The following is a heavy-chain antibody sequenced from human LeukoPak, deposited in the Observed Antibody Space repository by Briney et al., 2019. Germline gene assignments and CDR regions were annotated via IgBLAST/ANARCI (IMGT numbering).Heavy chain of an antibody. V-gene: IGHV4-34*01. CDR1: GGSFSGYY. CDR3: ARGSPPPYNDFPFDP. D-gene: IGHD3-3*01. CDR2: INHSGST. Sequence: KPSETLSLTCAVYGGSFSGYYWSWIRQPPGKGLEWIGEINHSGSTNYNPSLKSRVTISVDTSKNQFSLKLSSVTAADTAVYYCARGSPPPYNDFPFDPWGQGTLVTVSS. J-gene: IGHJ5*02.